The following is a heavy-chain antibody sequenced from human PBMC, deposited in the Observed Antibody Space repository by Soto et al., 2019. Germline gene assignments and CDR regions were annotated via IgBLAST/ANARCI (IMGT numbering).Heavy chain of an antibody. CDR3: ARGLERSCVCYDRYSYYGMDF. CDR2: IIPIFGTA. V-gene: IGHV1-69*13. J-gene: IGHJ6*02. Sequence: WASVKVSCKASGGTFSSYAISWVRQAPGQGLEWMGGIIPIFGTANYAQKFQGRVTITADESTSTAYMELSSLRSEDTAVYYCARGLERSCVCYDRYSYYGMDFWGQGTTVTVS. CDR1: GGTFSSYA. D-gene: IGHD2-15*01.